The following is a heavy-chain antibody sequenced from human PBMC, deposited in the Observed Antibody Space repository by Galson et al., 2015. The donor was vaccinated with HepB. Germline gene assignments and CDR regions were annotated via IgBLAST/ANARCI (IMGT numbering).Heavy chain of an antibody. CDR1: GYTFTSYY. J-gene: IGHJ3*02. V-gene: IGHV1-46*04. CDR3: ARVHGGNLRDDAFDI. CDR2: INPSGGST. Sequence: SGYTFTSYYMHWVRQAPGQGLEWMGIINPSGGSTSYAQKLQGRVTMTRDTSTSTVYMELSSLRSEDTAVYYCARVHGGNLRDDAFDIWGQGTMVTVSS. D-gene: IGHD4-23*01.